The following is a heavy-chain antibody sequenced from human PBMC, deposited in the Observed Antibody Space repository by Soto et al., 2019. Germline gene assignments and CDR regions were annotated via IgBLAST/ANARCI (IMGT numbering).Heavy chain of an antibody. D-gene: IGHD4-4*01. Sequence: QLQLQESGPGLVKPSETLSLTCTVSGGPISSSSYHWGWIRQPPGKGLEWIGSISKSGSTFYNSSLKSRVTISVDTSKNQFSLTLSSVTAADTAVYYCAKHRYSNYPSFDYWGQGTQVTVSS. CDR3: AKHRYSNYPSFDY. CDR2: ISKSGST. J-gene: IGHJ4*02. CDR1: GGPISSSSYH. V-gene: IGHV4-39*01.